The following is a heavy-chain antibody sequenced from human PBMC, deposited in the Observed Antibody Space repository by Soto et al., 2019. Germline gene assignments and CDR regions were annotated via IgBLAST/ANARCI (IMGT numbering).Heavy chain of an antibody. D-gene: IGHD6-13*01. CDR2: IIPIFGTA. V-gene: IGHV1-69*13. J-gene: IGHJ5*02. Sequence: GASVKVSCKASGGTFSSYAISWVRQAPGQGLEWMGGIIPIFGTANYAQKFQGRVTITADESTSTAYMELSSLRSEDTAVYYCARTRIAAASKRFVPWGQGTLVTVSS. CDR3: ARTRIAAASKRFVP. CDR1: GGTFSSYA.